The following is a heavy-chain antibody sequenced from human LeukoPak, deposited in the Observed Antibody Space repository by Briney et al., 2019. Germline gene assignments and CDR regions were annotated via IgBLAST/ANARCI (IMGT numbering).Heavy chain of an antibody. CDR1: GGIFSNYA. D-gene: IGHD4-23*01. CDR3: ARGWLAETTVVTPYNY. CDR2: IISIFGTA. V-gene: IGHV1-69*13. J-gene: IGHJ4*02. Sequence: SVKVSCKASGGIFSNYAISWVRQAPGQGLEWMGGIISIFGTANYAQKFQGRVTITADESTSTAYMELSSLRSEDTAVYYCARGWLAETTVVTPYNYWGQGTLVTVSS.